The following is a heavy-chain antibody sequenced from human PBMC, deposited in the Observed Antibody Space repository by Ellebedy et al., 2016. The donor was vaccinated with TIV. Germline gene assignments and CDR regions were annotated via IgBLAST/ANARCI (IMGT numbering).Heavy chain of an antibody. CDR3: AKLGVVIRGDY. Sequence: GESLKLSCAASGFTFSSYAMTWVRQAPGKGLEWVSSISGSGVRRDYADSVKGRLTISRDNSKNTVYLHMNSLRAEDTAVYYCAKLGVVIRGDYWGQGALVTVSS. CDR1: GFTFSSYA. CDR2: ISGSGVRR. D-gene: IGHD3-10*01. V-gene: IGHV3-23*01. J-gene: IGHJ4*02.